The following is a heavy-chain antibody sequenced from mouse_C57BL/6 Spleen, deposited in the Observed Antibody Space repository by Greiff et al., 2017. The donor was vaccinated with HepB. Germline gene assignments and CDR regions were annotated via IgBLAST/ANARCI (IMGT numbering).Heavy chain of an antibody. D-gene: IGHD3-3*01. V-gene: IGHV1-15*01. CDR1: GYTFTDYE. J-gene: IGHJ4*01. CDR2: IDPETGGT. Sequence: QVQLKQSGAELVRPGASVTLSCKASGYTFTDYEMHWVKQTPVHGLEWIGAIDPETGGTAYNQKFKGKAILTADKSSSTAYMELRSLTSEDSAVYYCTRGTYAMDYWGQGTSVTVSS. CDR3: TRGTYAMDY.